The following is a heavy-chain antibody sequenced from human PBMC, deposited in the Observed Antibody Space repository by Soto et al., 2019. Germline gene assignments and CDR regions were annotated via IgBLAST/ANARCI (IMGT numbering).Heavy chain of an antibody. J-gene: IGHJ6*02. Sequence: PSETLSLTCTVSGASISSYYWSWIRQPPGKGLEWIGYIYYSGSTNYSPYLKSRVTISVDTSKNQYSLKLSSVTAADTAVYYCARDTKSYDRYYYYYGMDVWGQGTTVTVSS. CDR2: IYYSGST. V-gene: IGHV4-59*01. CDR3: ARDTKSYDRYYYYYGMDV. CDR1: GASISSYY. D-gene: IGHD5-12*01.